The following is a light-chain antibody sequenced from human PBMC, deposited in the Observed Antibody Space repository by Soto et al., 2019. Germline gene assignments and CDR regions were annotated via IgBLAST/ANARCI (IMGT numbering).Light chain of an antibody. J-gene: IGKJ1*01. CDR1: QTINSW. CDR3: QQYDSYSSGQ. V-gene: IGKV1-5*01. Sequence: DIQMTQSPSTLSASVGYIVTITCRSSQTINSWLAWYQQKPGKAPKVLIFDASSLKTGVPSRFSGSGSGTEFTLTISNLQPDDFATYYCQQYDSYSSGQFGQGTKVDIK. CDR2: DAS.